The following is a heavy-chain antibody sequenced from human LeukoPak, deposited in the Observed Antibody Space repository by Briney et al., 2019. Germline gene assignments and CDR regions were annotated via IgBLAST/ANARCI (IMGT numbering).Heavy chain of an antibody. V-gene: IGHV4-4*07. J-gene: IGHJ4*02. CDR3: AREPTSGREPTSGRPLDY. D-gene: IGHD5-12*01. CDR1: GGSISGYF. CDR2: IYSSGSD. Sequence: SETLSLTCTVSGGSISGYFWTWIRQPAGKGLEWIGRIYSSGSDNYNPSLKSRVTMSLDTSKNHFSLNLTSVTAADTAVYYCAREPTSGREPTSGRPLDYWGQGTLVTVSS.